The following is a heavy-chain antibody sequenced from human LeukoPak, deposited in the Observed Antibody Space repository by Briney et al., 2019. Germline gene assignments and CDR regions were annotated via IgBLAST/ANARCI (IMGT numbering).Heavy chain of an antibody. Sequence: GGSLRLSCTASGFTFGDYGLTWVRQAPGKGLEWVGLIRSKANGGTTESAASVKGRFSISRDDSKSIAYLQMNSLKTEDTAVYYCTSRGDSSGYYDYWGQGTLVTVSS. CDR3: TSRGDSSGYYDY. CDR2: IRSKANGGTT. CDR1: GFTFGDYG. J-gene: IGHJ4*02. V-gene: IGHV3-49*04. D-gene: IGHD3-22*01.